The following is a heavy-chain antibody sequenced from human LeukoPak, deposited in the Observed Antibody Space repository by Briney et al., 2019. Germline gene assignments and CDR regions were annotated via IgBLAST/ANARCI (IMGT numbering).Heavy chain of an antibody. D-gene: IGHD6-13*01. CDR2: INHSGST. J-gene: IGHJ5*02. CDR1: GGSFSGYY. CDR3: ARGSSWYRPGFDP. V-gene: IGHV4-34*01. Sequence: SETLSLTCAVYGGSFSGYYWGWIRQPPGKGLEWIGEINHSGSTNYNPSLKSRVTISVDTSKNQFSLKLSSVTAADTAVYYCARGSSWYRPGFDPWGQGTLVTVSS.